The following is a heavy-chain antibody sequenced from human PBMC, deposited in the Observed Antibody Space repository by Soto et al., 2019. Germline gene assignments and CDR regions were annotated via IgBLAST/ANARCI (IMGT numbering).Heavy chain of an antibody. CDR1: GYTFTNND. J-gene: IGHJ5*02. D-gene: IGHD5-18*01. Sequence: ASVKVSCKASGYTFTNNDVSWVRQATGQGLEWMGWMNPGSGDTGYAQKFQGRVTMTRDISIATAYMELNSLTSEDTATYYCARMESFGSLNWFDPWGQGTLVTVSS. CDR2: MNPGSGDT. V-gene: IGHV1-8*02. CDR3: ARMESFGSLNWFDP.